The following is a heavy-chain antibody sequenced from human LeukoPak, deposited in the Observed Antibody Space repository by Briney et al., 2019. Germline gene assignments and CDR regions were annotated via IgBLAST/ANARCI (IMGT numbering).Heavy chain of an antibody. D-gene: IGHD3-10*01. J-gene: IGHJ6*04. CDR1: GYSISSGYY. V-gene: IGHV4-38-2*01. Sequence: PSETLSLTCAVSGYSISSGYYWGWIRQPPAKGLEWIGSMSHNRGTYYNPSLKSRVTISMDTSKNQFSLRLSSVTAADTAVYYCASYYASGVSAYNYYGMDVWGKGTTVTVSS. CDR2: MSHNRGT. CDR3: ASYYASGVSAYNYYGMDV.